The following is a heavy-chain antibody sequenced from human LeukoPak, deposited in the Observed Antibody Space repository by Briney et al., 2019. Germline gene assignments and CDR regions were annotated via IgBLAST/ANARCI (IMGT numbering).Heavy chain of an antibody. D-gene: IGHD5-12*01. J-gene: IGHJ3*02. Sequence: GSLRLSCAASGFTFSDYYMSWIRQAPGKGLEWVSYITNSASTIYYADSVKGRFTVSRDNAKNSLYLQMNSLRAEDTGLYYCARVKEASAFDIWGQGTRVTVSS. CDR3: ARVKEASAFDI. CDR2: ITNSASTI. CDR1: GFTFSDYY. V-gene: IGHV3-11*04.